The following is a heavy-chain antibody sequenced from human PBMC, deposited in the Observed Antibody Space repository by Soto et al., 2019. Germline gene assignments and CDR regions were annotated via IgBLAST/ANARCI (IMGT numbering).Heavy chain of an antibody. CDR2: LHSGGDT. Sequence: GGSLRLSCVASGIPVSSNYMTWVRQAPGKGLEWVSVLHSGGDTYYANSVKGRFTISRHDSTNTVFLQMNGLTAEDTAVYYCARDGPYYYASRMDVWGQGTTVTVSS. D-gene: IGHD3-10*01. CDR3: ARDGPYYYASRMDV. V-gene: IGHV3-53*04. CDR1: GIPVSSNY. J-gene: IGHJ6*02.